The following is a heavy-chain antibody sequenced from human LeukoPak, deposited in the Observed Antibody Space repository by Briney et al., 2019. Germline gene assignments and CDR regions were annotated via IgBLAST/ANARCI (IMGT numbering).Heavy chain of an antibody. Sequence: PGGSLRLSCAASGFTFSSYSMNWVRQAPGKELEWVSYISSSSSTIYYADSVEGRFTISRDDAKKSLYLQMNSLRAEDTAVYYCVGEDFNILTGPGQGAFDVWGQGTVVTVSS. CDR3: VGEDFNILTGPGQGAFDV. J-gene: IGHJ3*01. CDR1: GFTFSSYS. D-gene: IGHD7-27*01. V-gene: IGHV3-48*04. CDR2: ISSSSSTI.